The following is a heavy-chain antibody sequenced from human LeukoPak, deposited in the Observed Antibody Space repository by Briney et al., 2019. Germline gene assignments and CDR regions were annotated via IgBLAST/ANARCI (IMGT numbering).Heavy chain of an antibody. CDR3: ARGRSSSWYERGWFDP. CDR2: IWYDGSNK. Sequence: GGSLRLSCAASGFTFSSYGMHWVRQAPGKGLEWVAVIWYDGSNKYYADSVKGRFTISRDNSKNTLYLQMNSLRAEDTAVYYCARGRSSSWYERGWFDPWGQGTLVTVSS. J-gene: IGHJ5*02. D-gene: IGHD6-13*01. V-gene: IGHV3-33*01. CDR1: GFTFSSYG.